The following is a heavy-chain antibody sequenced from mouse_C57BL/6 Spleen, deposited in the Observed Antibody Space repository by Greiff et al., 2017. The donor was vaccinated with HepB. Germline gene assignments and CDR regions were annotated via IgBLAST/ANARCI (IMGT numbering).Heavy chain of an antibody. J-gene: IGHJ2*01. Sequence: QVQLKQPGAELVRPGSSVKLSCKASGYTFTSYWMHWVKQRPIQGLEWIGNIDPSDSETHYNQKFKDKATLTVDKSSSTAYMQLSSLTSEDSAVYYCARGGYYGSSPFDYWGQGTTLTVSS. V-gene: IGHV1-52*01. CDR1: GYTFTSYW. CDR2: IDPSDSET. CDR3: ARGGYYGSSPFDY. D-gene: IGHD1-1*01.